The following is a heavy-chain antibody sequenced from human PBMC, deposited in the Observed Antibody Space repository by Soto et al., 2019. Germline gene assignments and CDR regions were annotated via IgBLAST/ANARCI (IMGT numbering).Heavy chain of an antibody. CDR2: ISSSSSYT. CDR3: AGAWASGGGGDLDAFDI. Sequence: GGSLRLSCAASGFTFSDYYMSWIRQAPGKGLEWVSYISSSSSYTNYADSVKGRFTVSRDNAKNSLYLQMNSLRAEDTAVYYSAGAWASGGGGDLDAFDIWRQGTMVTVSS. V-gene: IGHV3-11*06. D-gene: IGHD3-16*01. CDR1: GFTFSDYY. J-gene: IGHJ3*02.